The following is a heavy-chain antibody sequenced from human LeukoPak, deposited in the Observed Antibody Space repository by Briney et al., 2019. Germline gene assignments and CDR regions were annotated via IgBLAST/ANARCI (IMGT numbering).Heavy chain of an antibody. Sequence: ASVKVSCKASGYTFINHGITWVRQAPGQGLEWMGWISAYNANTLYARNLQGRVTLTTGTSTSTAYMDLRSLRSDDTAVYYCARTYYYDARSFDYWGQGTLVTVSS. CDR1: GYTFINHG. CDR2: ISAYNANT. V-gene: IGHV1-18*01. D-gene: IGHD4/OR15-4a*01. J-gene: IGHJ4*02. CDR3: ARTYYYDARSFDY.